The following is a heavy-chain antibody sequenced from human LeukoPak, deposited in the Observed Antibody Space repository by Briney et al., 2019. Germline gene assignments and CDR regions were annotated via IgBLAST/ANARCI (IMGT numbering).Heavy chain of an antibody. CDR3: AREGIMFGVVETYYYYGMDV. Sequence: GASVTVSCKASGYTFTGYYMHWVRQAPGQGLEWMGWINPNSGGTNYAQKFQGRVTMTRDTSISTAYMELSRLRSDDTAVYYCAREGIMFGVVETYYYYGMDVWGQGTTVTVS. V-gene: IGHV1-2*02. CDR2: INPNSGGT. CDR1: GYTFTGYY. J-gene: IGHJ6*02. D-gene: IGHD3-3*01.